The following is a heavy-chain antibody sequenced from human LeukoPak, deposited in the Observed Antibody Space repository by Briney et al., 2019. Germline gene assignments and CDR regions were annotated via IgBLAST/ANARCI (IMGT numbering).Heavy chain of an antibody. CDR2: ISGFNT. D-gene: IGHD2-2*01. CDR1: GFAFNNYA. CDR3: VKDVCTSPRCLLYSDS. V-gene: IGHV3-23*01. Sequence: GGSLRLSCRTSGFAFNNYAMNWVRQPPGKGLEWVSGISGFNTYYADSVNGRFTISRDNSKNVPYLQMNRLRVEDTAVYYCVKDVCTSPRCLLYSDSWGQGALVTVSS. J-gene: IGHJ4*02.